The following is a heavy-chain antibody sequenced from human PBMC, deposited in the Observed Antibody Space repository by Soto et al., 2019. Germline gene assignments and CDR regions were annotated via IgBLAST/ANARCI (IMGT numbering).Heavy chain of an antibody. V-gene: IGHV4-31*03. Sequence: SETLSLTCTVSGASISSGGYYWSWIRQFPGKGLEWIAYIYHSGGVYYNPPLKSRVTISLDTSEDQFSLKVTSVTAADTAIYYCAREPSAYCGGDCFPDYWGQGTLVTVSS. CDR2: IYHSGGV. CDR1: GASISSGGYY. J-gene: IGHJ4*02. D-gene: IGHD2-21*02. CDR3: AREPSAYCGGDCFPDY.